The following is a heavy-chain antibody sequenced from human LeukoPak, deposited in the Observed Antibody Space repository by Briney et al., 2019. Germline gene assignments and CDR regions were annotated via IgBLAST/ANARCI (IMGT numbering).Heavy chain of an antibody. J-gene: IGHJ6*03. CDR3: ARASARGFDYYYYMDV. V-gene: IGHV4-34*01. CDR2: INHSGST. D-gene: IGHD3-3*01. Sequence: PSETLSLTCAVYGGSFSGYYWSWIRQPPGKGLEWIGEINHSGSTKYNPSLKSRVTISVDTSKNQFSLKLSSVTAADTAVYYCARASARGFDYYYYMDVWGKGTTVTVSS. CDR1: GGSFSGYY.